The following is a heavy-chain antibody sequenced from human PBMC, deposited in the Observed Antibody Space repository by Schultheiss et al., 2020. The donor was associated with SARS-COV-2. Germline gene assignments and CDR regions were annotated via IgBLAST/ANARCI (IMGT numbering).Heavy chain of an antibody. V-gene: IGHV4-4*07. CDR3: ARDRGAGDQGRAFDI. Sequence: SETLSLTCAVSGGSISSYYWSWIRQPPGKGLEWIGRIYTSGSTNYNPSLKSRVTISVDTSKNQFSLKLSSVTAADTAVYYCARDRGAGDQGRAFDIWGQGTMVTVSS. CDR2: IYTSGST. CDR1: GGSISSYY. D-gene: IGHD7-27*01. J-gene: IGHJ3*02.